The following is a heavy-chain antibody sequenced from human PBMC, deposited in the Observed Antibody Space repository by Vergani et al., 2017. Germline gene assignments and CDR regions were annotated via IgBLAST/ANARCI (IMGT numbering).Heavy chain of an antibody. CDR1: GFTFSDYY. CDR2: ISSSGSTI. V-gene: IGHV3-11*01. J-gene: IGHJ3*02. Sequence: QVQLVESGGGLVKPGGSLRLSCAASGFTFSDYYMSWIRQAPGKGLEWVSYISSSGSTIYYADSVKGRFTISRDNGKNSLYLQMNSLRAEDTAVYYCARDRGYCSSTSCYDAFDIWGQGTMVTVSS. CDR3: ARDRGYCSSTSCYDAFDI. D-gene: IGHD2-2*03.